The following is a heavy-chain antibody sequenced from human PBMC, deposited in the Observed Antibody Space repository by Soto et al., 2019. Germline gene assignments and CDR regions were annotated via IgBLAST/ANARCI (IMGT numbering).Heavy chain of an antibody. CDR3: ARDLIAVRPGWFDP. J-gene: IGHJ5*02. CDR2: ISAYNGNT. Sequence: QVQLVQSGAEVKKPGASVKVSCKPSGYTFTTYGISWVRQAPGQGLEWMGWISAYNGNTNYAQNFQGRVTMTTDTSTSTAYMELRRLTADDTAVYYCARDLIAVRPGWFDPWGQGTLVTVSS. D-gene: IGHD6-6*01. CDR1: GYTFTTYG. V-gene: IGHV1-18*01.